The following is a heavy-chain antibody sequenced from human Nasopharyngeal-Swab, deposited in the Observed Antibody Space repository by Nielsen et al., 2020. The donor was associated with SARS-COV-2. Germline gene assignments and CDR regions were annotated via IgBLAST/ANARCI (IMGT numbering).Heavy chain of an antibody. CDR1: GYTFTGYY. J-gene: IGHJ6*03. D-gene: IGHD2-2*01. V-gene: IGHV1-69*13. CDR3: ARGFIQLLHPYYYYYMDV. Sequence: SVKVSCKASGYTFTGYYMHWVRQAPGQGLEWMGGIIPIFGTANYAQKFQGRVTITADESTSTAYMELSSLRSEDTAVYYCARGFIQLLHPYYYYYMDVWGKGTTVTVSS. CDR2: IIPIFGTA.